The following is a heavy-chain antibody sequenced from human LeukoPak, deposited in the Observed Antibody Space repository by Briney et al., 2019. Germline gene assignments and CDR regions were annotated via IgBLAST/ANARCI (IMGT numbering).Heavy chain of an antibody. CDR2: IRYDGTNQ. CDR1: GFIFSKYG. Sequence: GGSLRLSCAVSGFIFSKYGMHWVRQAPGKGLEWVTFIRYDGTNQFYADSVKGRFTISRDNAKNSLYLQMNSLGAEDTAVYYCARGNYGMDVWGQGTTVTVSS. V-gene: IGHV3-30*02. CDR3: ARGNYGMDV. D-gene: IGHD5-24*01. J-gene: IGHJ6*02.